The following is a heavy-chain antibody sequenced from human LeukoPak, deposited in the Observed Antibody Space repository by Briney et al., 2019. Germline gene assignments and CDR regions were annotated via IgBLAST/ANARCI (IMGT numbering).Heavy chain of an antibody. CDR2: IYSGGST. Sequence: GSLRLSCAASGFTVSSNYMSWVRQAPGKGLEWVSVIYSGGSTYYADSVKGRFTISRDNSKDTLYLQMNSLRAEDTAVYYCARVVVAALDYWGQGTLVTVSS. CDR1: GFTVSSNY. CDR3: ARVVVAALDY. V-gene: IGHV3-53*01. J-gene: IGHJ4*02. D-gene: IGHD2-15*01.